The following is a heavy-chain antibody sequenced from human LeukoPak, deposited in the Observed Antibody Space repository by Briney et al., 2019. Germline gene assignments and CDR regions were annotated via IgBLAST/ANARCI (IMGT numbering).Heavy chain of an antibody. CDR3: ARGYIRDDYWRQ. J-gene: IGHJ4*02. CDR1: GGSFSGYY. Sequence: SETLSLTCAVYGGSFSGYYWSWIRQPPGKGLEWIGEINHSGSTNYNPSLKSRVTISVDTSKNQFSLKLSSVTVADTAVYYCARGYIRDDYWRQWGQGTLVTVSS. CDR2: INHSGST. V-gene: IGHV4-34*01. D-gene: IGHD5-24*01.